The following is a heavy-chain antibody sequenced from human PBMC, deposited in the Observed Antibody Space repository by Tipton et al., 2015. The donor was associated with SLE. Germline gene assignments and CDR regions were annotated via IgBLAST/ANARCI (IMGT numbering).Heavy chain of an antibody. D-gene: IGHD4-23*01. CDR3: ARDPSGKGRWYFDL. Sequence: LRLSCTVSGGSISSYYWSWIRPPPGKGLEWIGDIYYSGSTNYNPSLKSRVTISVDTSKNQFSLKLSSVTAADTAVYYCARDPSGKGRWYFDLWGRGTLVTVSS. CDR1: GGSISSYY. J-gene: IGHJ2*01. V-gene: IGHV4-59*01. CDR2: IYYSGST.